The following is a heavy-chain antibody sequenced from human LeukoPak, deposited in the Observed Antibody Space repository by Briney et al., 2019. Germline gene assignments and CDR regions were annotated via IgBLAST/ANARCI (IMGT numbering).Heavy chain of an antibody. Sequence: PSETLSLTCAVYGGSFSGYYWSWIPHPPGKGLEWMGEIAHSGRTNSNASLKSRVTLSVDMSKNQFSLRLSCVTAADTAVYYCARKSVVTAGRKPYDFWDQGTLVTVSP. CDR2: IAHSGRT. V-gene: IGHV4-34*01. CDR3: ARKSVVTAGRKPYDF. J-gene: IGHJ4*02. CDR1: GGSFSGYY. D-gene: IGHD2-2*01.